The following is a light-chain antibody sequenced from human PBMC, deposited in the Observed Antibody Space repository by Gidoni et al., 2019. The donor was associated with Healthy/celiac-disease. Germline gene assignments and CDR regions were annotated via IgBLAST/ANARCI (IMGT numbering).Light chain of an antibody. V-gene: IGLV3-25*03. CDR3: QSADSSGTDAV. J-gene: IGLJ3*02. CDR2: KDS. CDR1: ALPKQY. Sequence: SYELTPPPSVSVSPGQTARITCSGDALPKQYAYWYQQKPGQAPVLVIYKDSERPSGIPERFSGSSSGTTVTLTISGVQAEDEADYYCQSADSSGTDAVFGGGTKLTVL.